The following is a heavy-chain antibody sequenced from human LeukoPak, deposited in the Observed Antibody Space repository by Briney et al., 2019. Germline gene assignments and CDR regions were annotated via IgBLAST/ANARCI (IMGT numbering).Heavy chain of an antibody. D-gene: IGHD6-13*01. J-gene: IGHJ5*02. CDR2: IIPIFDTA. V-gene: IGHV1-69*06. CDR3: ARVGVAAAGTWWFDP. Sequence: EASVKVSCKASGGTFSSYAISWVRQAPGQGLEWMGGIIPIFDTANYAQKFQGRVTITADKSTSTAYMELSSLRSEDTAVYYCARVGVAAAGTWWFDPWGQGTLVTVSS. CDR1: GGTFSSYA.